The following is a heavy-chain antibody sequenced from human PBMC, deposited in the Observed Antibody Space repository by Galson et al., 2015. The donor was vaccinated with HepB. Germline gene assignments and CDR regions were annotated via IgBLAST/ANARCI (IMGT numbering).Heavy chain of an antibody. J-gene: IGHJ4*02. Sequence: SLRLSCAASGFTFSSYAMHWVRQAPGKGLEWVAVISYDGSNKYYADSVKGRFTISRDNSKNTLYLQMNSLRAEDTAVYYCADYYDSSGLRDWGQGTLVTVSS. V-gene: IGHV3-30*04. CDR3: ADYYDSSGLRD. CDR2: ISYDGSNK. D-gene: IGHD3-22*01. CDR1: GFTFSSYA.